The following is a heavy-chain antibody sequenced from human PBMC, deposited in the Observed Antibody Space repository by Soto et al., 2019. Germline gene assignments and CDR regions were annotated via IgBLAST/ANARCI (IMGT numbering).Heavy chain of an antibody. CDR3: AREGGRYSYEMFDY. CDR2: IYYSGST. Sequence: QVQLQESGPGLVKPSETLSLTCTVSGGSVSSGSYYWSWMRQPPGKGLEWIGYIYYSGSTNYNPALKSRGTISVGTSKNQFSLKLSSVTAADTAVYYCAREGGRYSYEMFDYWGQGTLVTVSS. V-gene: IGHV4-61*01. D-gene: IGHD5-18*01. CDR1: GGSVSSGSYY. J-gene: IGHJ4*02.